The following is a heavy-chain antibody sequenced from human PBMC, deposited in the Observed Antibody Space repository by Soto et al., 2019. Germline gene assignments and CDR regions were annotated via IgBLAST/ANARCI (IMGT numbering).Heavy chain of an antibody. CDR1: GFTFSTFA. D-gene: IGHD3-3*01. J-gene: IGHJ4*01. CDR2: ISHDGRIE. CDR3: ARDVLTDDFWRGGYLLET. V-gene: IGHV3-30-3*01. Sequence: PLRSLRLSCAASGFTFSTFALHWVRQAPGEGLEWVALISHDGRIEKYADSVKGRFTISRDNSKNTLYRQMDSLRHEHTGVYHCARDVLTDDFWRGGYLLETWGQGT.